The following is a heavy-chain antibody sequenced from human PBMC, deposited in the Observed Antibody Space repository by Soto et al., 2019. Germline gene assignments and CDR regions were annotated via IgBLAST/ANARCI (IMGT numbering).Heavy chain of an antibody. J-gene: IGHJ4*02. V-gene: IGHV4-59*01. CDR2: IYYSGST. Sequence: PSETLSLTCTVSGCSIRSYYLSWIRQPPGKGLEWIGYIYYSGSTNYNPSLKRRVTISIDTSKNQFSLKLSSVTAADAAVYYCASVDYWGQGTLVTVSS. CDR1: GCSIRSYY. CDR3: ASVDY.